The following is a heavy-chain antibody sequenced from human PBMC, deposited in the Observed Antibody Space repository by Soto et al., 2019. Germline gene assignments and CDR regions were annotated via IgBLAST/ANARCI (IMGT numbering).Heavy chain of an antibody. CDR2: IYYSGCT. Sequence: SETLSLTCTVSGGSISSGGYYWSWIRQHPGKGLEWIGYIYYSGCTYYNPSLKSRVTISVDTSKNQFSLKLSSVTAADTAVYYCARDDSSMRKYYYGSGSPRYYGMDVWGQGTTVTVSS. CDR1: GGSISSGGYY. J-gene: IGHJ6*02. CDR3: ARDDSSMRKYYYGSGSPRYYGMDV. D-gene: IGHD3-10*01. V-gene: IGHV4-31*03.